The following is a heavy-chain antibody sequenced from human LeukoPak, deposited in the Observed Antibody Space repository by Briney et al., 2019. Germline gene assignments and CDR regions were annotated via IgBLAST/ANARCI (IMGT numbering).Heavy chain of an antibody. CDR1: GGTFSSYA. CDR2: IIPIFGTA. Sequence: SVKVSCKASGGTFSSYAISWVRQAPGQGLEWMGGIIPIFGTANYAQKFQGRVTITADEPTSTAYMELSSLRSEDTAVYYCAREPTDSSGYYYPFDYWGQGTLVTVSS. J-gene: IGHJ4*02. D-gene: IGHD3-22*01. CDR3: AREPTDSSGYYYPFDY. V-gene: IGHV1-69*13.